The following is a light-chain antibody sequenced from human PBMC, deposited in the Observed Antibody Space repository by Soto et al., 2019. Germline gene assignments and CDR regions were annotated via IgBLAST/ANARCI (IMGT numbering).Light chain of an antibody. CDR1: SSDVGGYNF. J-gene: IGLJ1*01. Sequence: QSALTQPASVSGSPGQSITISCTGTSSDVGGYNFVSWYQQHPGKAPQVMIYEVNKRPSGVSDRFSGSKSANTASLTISGLQAEDEADYYCCSYASSSTDVFGTGTKVTVL. V-gene: IGLV2-23*02. CDR2: EVN. CDR3: CSYASSSTDV.